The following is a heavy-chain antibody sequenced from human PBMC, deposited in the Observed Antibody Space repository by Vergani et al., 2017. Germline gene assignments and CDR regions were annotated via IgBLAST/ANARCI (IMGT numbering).Heavy chain of an antibody. J-gene: IGHJ4*02. D-gene: IGHD1-26*01. V-gene: IGHV3-21*01. CDR2: ISSSSSYI. Sequence: EVQLVESGGGLVKPGGSLRLSCAASGFTFSSYSMNWVRQAPGKGLEWVSSISSSSSYIYYADSVKGRFTLSRDKAKNSLYLQMNSLRAEDTAVYYCAREGYSGSYTKNFDYWGQGTLVTVSS. CDR1: GFTFSSYS. CDR3: AREGYSGSYTKNFDY.